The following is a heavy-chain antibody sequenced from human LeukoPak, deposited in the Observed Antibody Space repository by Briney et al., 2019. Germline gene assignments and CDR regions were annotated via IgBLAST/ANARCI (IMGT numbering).Heavy chain of an antibody. CDR1: GYNFTNYG. CDR3: ARAPLSYDILTGEFDY. D-gene: IGHD3-9*01. CDR2: ISADNGNT. J-gene: IGHJ4*02. Sequence: GASVKVSCKASGYNFTNYGINWVRQAPGQGLEWMGWISADNGNTNYAQKLQGRVTMTTDTSTSTAYMELRSLRSDDTAVYYCARAPLSYDILTGEFDYWGQGTLVTVSS. V-gene: IGHV1-18*04.